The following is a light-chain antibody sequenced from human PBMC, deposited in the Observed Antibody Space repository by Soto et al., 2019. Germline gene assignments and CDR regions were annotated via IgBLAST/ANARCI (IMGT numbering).Light chain of an antibody. CDR1: SSDVGGYNY. V-gene: IGLV2-14*01. CDR3: SSYTSSSTLV. J-gene: IGLJ2*01. CDR2: DVS. Sequence: QSVLTQPASVSGSPGQSITISCTGTSSDVGGYNYVSWYQQHPCKAPKLMIYDVSNRPSGVSNRFSGSTSGNTASLTISGIQAEDDADYYCSSYTSSSTLVFGGGTKLTVL.